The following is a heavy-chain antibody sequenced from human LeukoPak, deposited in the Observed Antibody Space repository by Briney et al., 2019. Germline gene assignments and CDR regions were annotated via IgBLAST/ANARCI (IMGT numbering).Heavy chain of an antibody. D-gene: IGHD2-21*02. Sequence: SETLSLTCTVSGGSISSSSYYWGWIRQPPGKGLEWIGYIYYSGSTNYNPSLKSRVTISVDTSKNQFSLKLSSVTAADTAVYYCARNRGAYCGGDCLDYWGQGTLVTVSS. CDR1: GGSISSSSYY. CDR3: ARNRGAYCGGDCLDY. V-gene: IGHV4-61*05. CDR2: IYYSGST. J-gene: IGHJ4*02.